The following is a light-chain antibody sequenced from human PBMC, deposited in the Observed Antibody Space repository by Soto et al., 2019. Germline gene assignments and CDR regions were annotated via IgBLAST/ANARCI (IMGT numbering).Light chain of an antibody. Sequence: EIVLTQSPGTLSLSPGERATLPCRASQSVSSSFLAWYQQKPCQAPRLLIYGASSRATAIPDRFSGSGSGTDFTLTISRLEPEDFAVYYCQQYGSSPWTFGQGTKVEIK. V-gene: IGKV3-20*01. CDR1: QSVSSSF. CDR3: QQYGSSPWT. J-gene: IGKJ1*01. CDR2: GAS.